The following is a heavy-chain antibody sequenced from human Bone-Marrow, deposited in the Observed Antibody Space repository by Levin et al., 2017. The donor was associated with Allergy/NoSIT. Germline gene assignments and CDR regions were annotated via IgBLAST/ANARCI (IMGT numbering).Heavy chain of an antibody. V-gene: IGHV3-23*01. Sequence: PGGSLRLSCAASGFVFSNYAMTWVRQAPGRGLEWVSAITKDGDTTYYADSLRGRFTISRDNSKATLYLQMNSLRAEDTAVYSCAKYCTNGICGGSYAMDVWGQGTTVTVSS. CDR3: AKYCTNGICGGSYAMDV. J-gene: IGHJ6*02. CDR1: GFVFSNYA. D-gene: IGHD2-8*01. CDR2: ITKDGDTT.